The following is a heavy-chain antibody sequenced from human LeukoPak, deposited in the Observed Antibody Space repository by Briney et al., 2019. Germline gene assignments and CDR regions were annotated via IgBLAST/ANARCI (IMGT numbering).Heavy chain of an antibody. D-gene: IGHD6-13*01. CDR3: ARDSPRIAAAGLDY. CDR1: GFTFSTYS. V-gene: IGHV3-48*01. J-gene: IGHJ4*02. Sequence: PGGSLRLSCAASGFTFSTYSMNWVRQAPGKGLEWVSYISSSSSTIYYADSVKGRFTISRDNSKNTLYLQMNSLRAEDTAVYYCARDSPRIAAAGLDYWGQGTLVTVSS. CDR2: ISSSSSTI.